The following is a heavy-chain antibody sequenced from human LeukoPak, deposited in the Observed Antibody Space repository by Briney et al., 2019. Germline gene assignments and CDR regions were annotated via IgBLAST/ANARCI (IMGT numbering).Heavy chain of an antibody. J-gene: IGHJ4*02. Sequence: SETLSLTCAVYGDSISSYYWSWIRQPPGKGLEWIGYINYSGSTNYNPSLKSRVTISVDTSKNQFSLRLTSVTAADTAVYFCAQTGHPYYFDYWGQGSLVTVSS. V-gene: IGHV4-59*01. CDR2: INYSGST. CDR3: AQTGHPYYFDY. CDR1: GDSISSYY.